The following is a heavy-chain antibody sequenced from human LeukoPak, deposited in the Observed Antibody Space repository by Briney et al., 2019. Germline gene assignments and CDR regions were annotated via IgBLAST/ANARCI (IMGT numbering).Heavy chain of an antibody. D-gene: IGHD3-16*01. Sequence: GGSLRLSCAASGFTFSSYSMNWVRQAPGKGLEWVSSISSSSSYIYYADSVKGRFTISRDNAKNSLYLQMNSLRAEDTAVYFCARLSSWVFEIWGQGTMVTVSS. CDR1: GFTFSSYS. CDR2: ISSSSSYI. V-gene: IGHV3-21*01. J-gene: IGHJ3*02. CDR3: ARLSSWVFEI.